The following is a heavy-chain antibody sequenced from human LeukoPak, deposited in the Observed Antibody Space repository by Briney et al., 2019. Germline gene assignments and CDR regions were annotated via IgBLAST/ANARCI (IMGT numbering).Heavy chain of an antibody. CDR1: GGSINSTRYY. CDR3: ATGSVTTRYYYFFHMDV. CDR2: IYYSGNS. Sequence: PSETLSLTCTVSGGSINSTRYYWGWIRQPPGKGLGWIGSIYYSGNSYYNPSLKSRVTISVDTSKSQFSLKLTSVTAADTAVYSCATGSVTTRYYYFFHMDVWGKGTSVTVS. D-gene: IGHD4-17*01. J-gene: IGHJ6*03. V-gene: IGHV4-39*01.